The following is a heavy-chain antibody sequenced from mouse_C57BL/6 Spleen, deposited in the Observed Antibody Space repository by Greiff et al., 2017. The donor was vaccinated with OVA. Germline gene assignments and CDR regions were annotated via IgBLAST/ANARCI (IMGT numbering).Heavy chain of an antibody. CDR2: INPNNGGT. Sequence: VQLKQSGPELVKPGASVKIPCKASGYTFTDYNMDWVKQSHGKSLEWIGDINPNNGGTIYNQKFKGKATLTVDKSSSTAYMELRSLTSEDTAVYYCARDSNYAYAMDYWGQGTSVTVSS. J-gene: IGHJ4*01. D-gene: IGHD2-5*01. V-gene: IGHV1-18*01. CDR1: GYTFTDYN. CDR3: ARDSNYAYAMDY.